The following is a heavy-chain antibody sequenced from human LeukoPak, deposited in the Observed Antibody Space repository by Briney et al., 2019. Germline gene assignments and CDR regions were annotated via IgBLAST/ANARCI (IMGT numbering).Heavy chain of an antibody. CDR3: ARDRSLWQWLLAGGFDS. V-gene: IGHV3-53*01. J-gene: IGHJ4*02. CDR2: IYISGTV. CDR1: GFSVSSNH. D-gene: IGHD6-19*01. Sequence: PGGSLRLSCAASGFSVSSNHMNWVRQAPGKGLEWVSVIYISGTVYYADSVKGRFTISGDNSKNTLYLQMNSLRAEDTAVYYCARDRSLWQWLLAGGFDSWGQGTLVIVSS.